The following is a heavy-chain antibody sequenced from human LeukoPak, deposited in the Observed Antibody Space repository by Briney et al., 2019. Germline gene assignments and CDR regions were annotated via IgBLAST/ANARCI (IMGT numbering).Heavy chain of an antibody. CDR1: GFTFSTYS. V-gene: IGHV3-48*01. CDR2: ISSSSSGI. CDR3: ARGYFDSSSSPTGDY. Sequence: GGSLRLSCAASGFTFSTYSMNWVRQAPGKGLEWVSYISSSSSGIYYTDSVKGRFTTSRDNAKNALYLQMNSLRAEDTAVYYCARGYFDSSSSPTGDYWGQGTLVTVSS. D-gene: IGHD3-22*01. J-gene: IGHJ4*02.